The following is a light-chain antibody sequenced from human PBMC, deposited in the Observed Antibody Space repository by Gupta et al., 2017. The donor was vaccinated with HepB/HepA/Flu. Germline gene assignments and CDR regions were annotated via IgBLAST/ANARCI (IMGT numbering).Light chain of an antibody. CDR2: DAS. V-gene: IGKV3-20*01. J-gene: IGKJ1*01. CDR3: QQDATFPWT. Sequence: EIVLTQSPGTLLLSPGEGATLSCRASQTISRSFLIWYQQKPGQAPRLLIFDASRRATGIPDRFSGSGSGTNFTLTISRLEPEDFAVYYCQQDATFPWTFGQGTKVEIK. CDR1: QTISRSF.